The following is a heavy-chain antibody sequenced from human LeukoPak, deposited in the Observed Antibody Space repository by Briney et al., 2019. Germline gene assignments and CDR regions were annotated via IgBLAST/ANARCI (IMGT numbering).Heavy chain of an antibody. CDR1: GFTFSSYA. Sequence: GGSLRLSCAASGFTFSSYAMSWVRQAPGKGLEWVSLISGDGGSTYYADSVKGRFTISRDNSKNSLYLQMNSLRTEDTALYYCAKDYGDYRNYYYYYVDVWGKGTTVTVSS. CDR2: ISGDGGST. J-gene: IGHJ6*03. CDR3: AKDYGDYRNYYYYYVDV. D-gene: IGHD4-17*01. V-gene: IGHV3-43*02.